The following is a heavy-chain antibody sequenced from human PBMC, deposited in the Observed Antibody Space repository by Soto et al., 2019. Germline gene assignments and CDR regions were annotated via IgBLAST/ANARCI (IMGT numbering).Heavy chain of an antibody. CDR2: VLYSGST. V-gene: IGHV4-39*01. D-gene: IGHD2-15*01. Sequence: QLQLQESGPGLVKPSETLSLTCTVSGVSINTNDYYWGWVRQPPGKGLEWIGNVLYSGSTFYNPSLKNRLTISVDTSKNQFSLRLKSVTAADAAVYYCAAFVVPASRNSGFDVWGKGTLVTVSS. CDR3: AAFVVPASRNSGFDV. J-gene: IGHJ4*02. CDR1: GVSINTNDYY.